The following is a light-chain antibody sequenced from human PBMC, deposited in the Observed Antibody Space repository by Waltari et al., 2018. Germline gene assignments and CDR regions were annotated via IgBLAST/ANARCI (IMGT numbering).Light chain of an antibody. V-gene: IGLV5-45*02. J-gene: IGLJ1*01. Sequence: QAVLTQPSSLSASPGASASLTCTLGSGINVGSYRLYWYQQKPGSPPQYLLNYKTDPDKEQGSGVPSRFSGSKDASANAGILVISGLQSEDEADYYCMIWHSRAYVFGTGTKVSVL. CDR2: YKTDPDK. CDR1: SGINVGSYR. CDR3: MIWHSRAYV.